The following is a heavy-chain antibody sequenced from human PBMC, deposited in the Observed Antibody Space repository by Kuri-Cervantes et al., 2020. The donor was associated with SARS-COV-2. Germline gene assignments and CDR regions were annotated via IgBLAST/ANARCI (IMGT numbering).Heavy chain of an antibody. Sequence: SETLSLTCTVSGGSISSGDYYWSWIRQPPGKGLEWIGYIYYSGSTYYNPSLKSRVAISVDTSKNQFSLKLSSVTAADTAVYYCARVGEYSSSLGYWGQGTLVTVSS. D-gene: IGHD6-13*01. J-gene: IGHJ4*02. CDR2: IYYSGST. CDR3: ARVGEYSSSLGY. CDR1: GGSISSGDYY. V-gene: IGHV4-61*08.